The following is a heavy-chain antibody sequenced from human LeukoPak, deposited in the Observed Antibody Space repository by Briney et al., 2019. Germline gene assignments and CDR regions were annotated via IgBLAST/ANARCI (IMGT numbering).Heavy chain of an antibody. D-gene: IGHD3-10*01. CDR2: IKQDGSEK. J-gene: IGHJ3*02. V-gene: IGHV3-7*01. Sequence: GGSLRLSCAASGFTFSSYWMSWVGQAPGKGLEGGANIKQDGSEKYYVDSVKGRFTISRANAKNSLYLQINRLRAEDTAVYYCARQSKARLLWFGESKGPEAFDIWGQGTMVTVSS. CDR3: ARQSKARLLWFGESKGPEAFDI. CDR1: GFTFSSYW.